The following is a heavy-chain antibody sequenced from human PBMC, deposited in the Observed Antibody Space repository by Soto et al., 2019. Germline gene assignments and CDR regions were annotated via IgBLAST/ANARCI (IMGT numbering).Heavy chain of an antibody. D-gene: IGHD5-12*01. V-gene: IGHV4-39*01. J-gene: IGHJ4*02. CDR3: ARRPKRSGYSGPDY. CDR1: DASITSASYF. CDR2: IYYSGST. Sequence: QLQLQESGPGLVNPSETLSLTCTVSDASITSASYFWDWIRQPPRKGLEWVGSIYYSGSTYTNPSLKSRVTISVDTSKNQFSLRLSSVTAADTAVYYCARRPKRSGYSGPDYWGQGTLVTVSS.